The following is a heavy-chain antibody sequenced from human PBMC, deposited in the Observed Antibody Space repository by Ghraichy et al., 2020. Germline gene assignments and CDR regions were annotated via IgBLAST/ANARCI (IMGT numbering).Heavy chain of an antibody. CDR1: GFTFSSYA. V-gene: IGHV3-23*01. CDR2: ISPSGDYI. J-gene: IGHJ5*02. D-gene: IGHD2-2*01. CDR3: AKGASSTRGFDP. Sequence: LTCAASGFTFSSYAMTWVRQAPGKGLEWVSSISPSGDYIYYADSVKGRFTISRDNSKNTLYLQVNSLRAEDTAVYYCAKGASSTRGFDPWGQGTLVTVST.